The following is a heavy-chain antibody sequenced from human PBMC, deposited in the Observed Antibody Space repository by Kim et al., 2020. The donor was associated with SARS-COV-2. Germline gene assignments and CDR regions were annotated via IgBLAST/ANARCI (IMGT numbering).Heavy chain of an antibody. Sequence: GGSLRLSCAASGFTFSNAWMSWVRQAPGKGLEWVGRIKSKTDGGTTDYAAPVKGRFTISRDDSKNTLYLQMNSLKTEDTAVYYCTTLRALWFGLKPRYYYYGMDVWGQGTTVTVSS. CDR1: GFTFSNAW. CDR3: TTLRALWFGLKPRYYYYGMDV. D-gene: IGHD3-10*01. V-gene: IGHV3-15*01. CDR2: IKSKTDGGTT. J-gene: IGHJ6*02.